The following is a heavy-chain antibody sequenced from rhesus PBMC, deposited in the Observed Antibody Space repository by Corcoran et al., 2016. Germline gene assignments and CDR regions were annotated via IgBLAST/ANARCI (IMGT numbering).Heavy chain of an antibody. CDR3: AKHTGFSFDY. V-gene: IGHV4-80*01. CDR2: INGNSETT. D-gene: IGHD3-3*01. Sequence: QVQLQESGPGLVKASETLTLTCAVSGGSISGNYWSWIRQPPGQGLEWFGQINGNSETTDYNPSLKSRVTISKDASKNQFSLKLSSVTAADTAVYYCAKHTGFSFDYWGQGVPVTVSS. J-gene: IGHJ4*01. CDR1: GGSISGNY.